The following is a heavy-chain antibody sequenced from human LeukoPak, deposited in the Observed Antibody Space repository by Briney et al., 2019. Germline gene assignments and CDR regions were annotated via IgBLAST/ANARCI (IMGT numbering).Heavy chain of an antibody. J-gene: IGHJ4*02. Sequence: PGRSLRLSCAASGFTFNDYGLHWVRQAPGKGLEWVAVIWYDGSNKYYADSVKGRFTISRDNSKNTVYLQMNSLRAEETALYYCARHYCSSTSCYDYWGQGTMVTVSS. CDR1: GFTFNDYG. CDR2: IWYDGSNK. V-gene: IGHV3-33*01. D-gene: IGHD2-2*01. CDR3: ARHYCSSTSCYDY.